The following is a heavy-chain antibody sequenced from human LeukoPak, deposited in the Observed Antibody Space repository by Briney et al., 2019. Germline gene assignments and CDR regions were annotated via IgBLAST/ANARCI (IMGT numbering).Heavy chain of an antibody. Sequence: GASVKVSCKASGYTFTSYGISWVRQAPGQGLEWMGWISAYNGNTNYAQKLQGRVTMTTDTSTSTAYMELRSLRSDDTAVYYCARDPVDILTGYSPMYYFDYWGQGTLVTVSS. CDR3: ARDPVDILTGYSPMYYFDY. D-gene: IGHD3-9*01. V-gene: IGHV1-18*01. CDR1: GYTFTSYG. CDR2: ISAYNGNT. J-gene: IGHJ4*02.